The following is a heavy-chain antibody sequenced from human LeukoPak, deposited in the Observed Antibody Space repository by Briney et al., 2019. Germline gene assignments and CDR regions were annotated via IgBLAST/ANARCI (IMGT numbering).Heavy chain of an antibody. D-gene: IGHD3-22*01. CDR2: IYYSGST. CDR1: GGSISSHY. J-gene: IGHJ5*02. CDR3: ARASYYYDSSGSYYWFDP. V-gene: IGHV4-59*11. Sequence: SETLSLTCTVSGGSISSHYWSWIRQPPGKGREGSGYIYYSGSTNYNPSLTSRVTISVDTSKNPYSLKLSSVTAADTAVYYCARASYYYDSSGSYYWFDPWGQGTLVTVSS.